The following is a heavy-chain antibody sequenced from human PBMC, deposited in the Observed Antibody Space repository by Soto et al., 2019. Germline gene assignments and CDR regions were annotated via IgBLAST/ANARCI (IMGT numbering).Heavy chain of an antibody. CDR1: GGSISSYY. D-gene: IGHD5-12*01. Sequence: SETLSLTCTVSGGSISSYYWSWIRQPPGKGLEWIGYIYSSGSTNYNPSLKSRVTISVDTSKNQFSLKLSSVTAADTAVYYCARADIASGGKDGMDVWGQGTTVTVSS. J-gene: IGHJ6*02. V-gene: IGHV4-59*01. CDR2: IYSSGST. CDR3: ARADIASGGKDGMDV.